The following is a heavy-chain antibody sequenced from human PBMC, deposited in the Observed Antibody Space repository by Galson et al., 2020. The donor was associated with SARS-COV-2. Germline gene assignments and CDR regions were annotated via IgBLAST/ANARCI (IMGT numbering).Heavy chain of an antibody. V-gene: IGHV4-30-2*01. Sequence: SETLSLTCIVSGGAINTGSYSWSWIRQPPGKGLEWIGFIYQNTNAYYNPSLRGRCSISVDRSRTHFSLNLDSVTAADTAIYYLARGGADDPFAEWGPGRLVTVSS. J-gene: IGHJ4*02. CDR3: ARGGADDPFAE. CDR2: IYQNTNA. D-gene: IGHD1-1*01. CDR1: GGAINTGSYS.